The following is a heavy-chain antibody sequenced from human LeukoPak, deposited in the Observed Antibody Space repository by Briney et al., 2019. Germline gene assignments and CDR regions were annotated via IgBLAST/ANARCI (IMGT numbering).Heavy chain of an antibody. J-gene: IGHJ4*02. Sequence: PSETLSLTCTVSGGSISSYYWSWIRQPPGKGLEWIGYIYYSGSTNYNPSLKSRVTISVDTSKNQFSLKLSSVTAADTAVYYCARIQGLGSGWAYFDYWGQGTLVTVSS. CDR1: GGSISSYY. CDR2: IYYSGST. V-gene: IGHV4-59*01. CDR3: ARIQGLGSGWAYFDY. D-gene: IGHD6-19*01.